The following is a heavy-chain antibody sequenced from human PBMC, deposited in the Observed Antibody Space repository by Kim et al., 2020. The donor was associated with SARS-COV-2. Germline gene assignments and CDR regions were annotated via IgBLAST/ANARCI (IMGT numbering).Heavy chain of an antibody. Sequence: SETLSITCAVYGGSFSGYYWSWIRQPPGKGLEWIGEINHSGSTNYNPSLKRRVTISVDTSKNQFSLKLSSVTAADTAVFYCARAPVRGVPPLGYWGQGTLVTVSS. D-gene: IGHD3-10*01. V-gene: IGHV4-34*01. CDR3: ARAPVRGVPPLGY. CDR2: INHSGST. J-gene: IGHJ4*02. CDR1: GGSFSGYY.